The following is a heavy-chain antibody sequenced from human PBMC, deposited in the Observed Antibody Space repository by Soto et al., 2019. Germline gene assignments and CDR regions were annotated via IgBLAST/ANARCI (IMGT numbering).Heavy chain of an antibody. CDR3: ASCSFAPVLRFFHYKNWFDP. Sequence: SETLSLTCAVYGGSFSGYYWSWIGQRPGKGRDQSWEINPSGSPNYNPSLKSRVTLSVDTSKNHFSLKLSSVTAADTAVYYSASCSFAPVLRFFHYKNWFDPWGQGTLVTVSS. J-gene: IGHJ5*02. D-gene: IGHD3-3*01. V-gene: IGHV4-34*01. CDR2: INPSGSP. CDR1: GGSFSGYY.